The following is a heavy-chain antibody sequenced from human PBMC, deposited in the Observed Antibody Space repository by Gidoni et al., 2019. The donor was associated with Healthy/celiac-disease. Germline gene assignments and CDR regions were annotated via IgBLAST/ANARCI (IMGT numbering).Heavy chain of an antibody. CDR1: GFTFSNYW. CDR3: ARGGGYNFDY. CDR2: IKNDGGGT. D-gene: IGHD5-12*01. Sequence: EVQLVESGGGLVQPGGSLRLPCAASGFTFSNYWMHWVRQAPGKELVWVSRIKNDGGGTIYADYVKGRFTISRDNAKNTLYLQMNSLRADDTAVYYCARGGGYNFDYWGQGSLVTVSS. V-gene: IGHV3-74*01. J-gene: IGHJ4*02.